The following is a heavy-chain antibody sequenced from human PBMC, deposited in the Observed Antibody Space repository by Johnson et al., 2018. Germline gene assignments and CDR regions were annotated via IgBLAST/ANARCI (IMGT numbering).Heavy chain of an antibody. J-gene: IGHJ2*01. CDR1: GFTFSSYA. CDR2: ISGSGGST. CDR3: AKTVSGGLHFDL. Sequence: VQLVESGGGVVQPGRSLRLSCAASGFTFSSYAMSWVRQAPGKGLEWVSAISGSGGSTYYADSVKGRFTISRDNSKNTLYLQMNSLRAEDTAVYYCAKTVSGGLHFDLWGRGTLVTVSS. V-gene: IGHV3-23*04. D-gene: IGHD2-15*01.